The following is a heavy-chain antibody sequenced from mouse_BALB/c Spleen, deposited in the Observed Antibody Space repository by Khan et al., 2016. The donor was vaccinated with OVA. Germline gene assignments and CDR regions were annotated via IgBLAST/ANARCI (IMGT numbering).Heavy chain of an antibody. V-gene: IGHV1-5*01. CDR2: IHPGNNET. Sequence: VQLQQSGTVLARPGTSVRMSCKASGYIFTDYLMHWVKRRPGQGLEWIGSIHPGNNETNYNQKFKDKAKLTSVPSASTAYLDFTSLTNEDYAGIYCTRAGYGAFAFWGQGTLVTVSA. J-gene: IGHJ3*01. CDR3: TRAGYGAFAF. CDR1: GYIFTDYL. D-gene: IGHD1-2*01.